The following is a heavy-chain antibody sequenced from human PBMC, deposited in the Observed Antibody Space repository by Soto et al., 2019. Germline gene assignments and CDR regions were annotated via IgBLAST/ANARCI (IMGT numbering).Heavy chain of an antibody. CDR1: GFTFSSFW. Sequence: EVQLVESGGGLVQPGGSLRLSCAASGFTFSSFWMHWVRQAPGKGLVWVSRINSDGSIITYADSVKGRFTISRDNAKNPLYLQMNSLRAEDTAVYYCARIPPGWGGGQLVLDYWGQGTLVTVSS. CDR3: ARIPPGWGGGQLVLDY. V-gene: IGHV3-74*01. J-gene: IGHJ4*02. CDR2: INSDGSII. D-gene: IGHD6-13*01.